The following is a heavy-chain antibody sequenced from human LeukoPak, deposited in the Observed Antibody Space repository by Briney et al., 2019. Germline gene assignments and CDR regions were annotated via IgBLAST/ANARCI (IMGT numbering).Heavy chain of an antibody. CDR1: GYTFTSYA. Sequence: ASVKVSCKASGYTFTSYAMHWVRQAPGQRLEWMGWINAGNGNTKYSQKFQGRVTITRDTSASTAYMELSSLRSEDTAVYYCARTRTPPPRSSSWYYYYYGMDVWGQGTTVTVSS. V-gene: IGHV1-3*01. CDR3: ARTRTPPPRSSSWYYYYYGMDV. D-gene: IGHD6-13*01. CDR2: INAGNGNT. J-gene: IGHJ6*02.